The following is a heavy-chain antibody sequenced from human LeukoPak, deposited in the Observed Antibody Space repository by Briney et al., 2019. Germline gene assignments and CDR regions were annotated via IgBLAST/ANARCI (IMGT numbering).Heavy chain of an antibody. CDR1: GGSISSYY. V-gene: IGHV4-59*12. CDR3: ARAVGPPGPGDYDY. J-gene: IGHJ4*02. Sequence: SETLSLTCTVSGGSISSYYWSWIRQPPGKGLEWIGYIYYSGSTNYNPSLKSRVTISVDRSKNQFSLKLSSVTAADTAVYYCARAVGPPGPGDYDYWGQGTLVTVSS. CDR2: IYYSGST. D-gene: IGHD3-10*01.